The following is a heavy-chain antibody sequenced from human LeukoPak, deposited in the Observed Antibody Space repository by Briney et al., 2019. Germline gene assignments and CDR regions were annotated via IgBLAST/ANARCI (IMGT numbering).Heavy chain of an antibody. V-gene: IGHV3-53*01. CDR1: GFTVNLNY. CDR2: IYPGGQT. J-gene: IGHJ3*02. Sequence: GGSLRLSCAASGFTVNLNYMSWVRQAPGKGLEWVSVIYPGGQTYYADSVKGRFTISRHNFENTLFLQMNSLRVDDTAVYYCARGLYDRGADFDIWGHGTMVTVSS. CDR3: ARGLYDRGADFDI. D-gene: IGHD3-10*02.